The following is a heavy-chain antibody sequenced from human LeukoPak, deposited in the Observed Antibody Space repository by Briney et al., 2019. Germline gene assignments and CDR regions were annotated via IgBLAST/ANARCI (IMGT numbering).Heavy chain of an antibody. CDR1: GFTFSSYS. V-gene: IGHV3-30*02. Sequence: GGSLRLSCAASGFTFSSYSMHWVRQAPGKGLEWVAFIRYDGSNKYYADSVKGRFTISRDNSKNTLYLQMNSLRAEDTAVYYCAKAKDYDFWSGWYYFDYWGQGTLVTVSS. J-gene: IGHJ4*02. CDR3: AKAKDYDFWSGWYYFDY. CDR2: IRYDGSNK. D-gene: IGHD3-3*01.